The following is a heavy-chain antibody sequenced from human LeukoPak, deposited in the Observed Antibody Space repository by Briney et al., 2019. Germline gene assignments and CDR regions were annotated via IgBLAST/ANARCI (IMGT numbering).Heavy chain of an antibody. Sequence: ASVKVSCKASGGTFSSYAISWVRQAPGQGLEWMGRIIPILGIANYAQKFQGRVTITADTSASTAYMELSSLRSEDTAVYYCAREGNMEAFDIWAKGQWSPSLQ. J-gene: IGHJ3*02. CDR3: AREGNMEAFDI. CDR2: IIPILGIA. V-gene: IGHV1-69*04. CDR1: GGTFSSYA. D-gene: IGHD2/OR15-2a*01.